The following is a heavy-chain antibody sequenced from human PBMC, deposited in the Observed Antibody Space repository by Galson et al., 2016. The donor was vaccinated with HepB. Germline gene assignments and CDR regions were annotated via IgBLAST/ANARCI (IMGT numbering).Heavy chain of an antibody. V-gene: IGHV3-7*03. J-gene: IGHJ4*02. CDR1: GIAFSGYW. D-gene: IGHD6-19*01. CDR2: LKQDGSEK. Sequence: SLRLSCAASGIAFSGYWMSWARQAPGKGLESVANLKQDGSEKSYVDSVKGRFTISRHNAKNSLYLQLNSLSADDTAVYYCARLVEVARFDHWGQGTLVTVSS. CDR3: ARLVEVARFDH.